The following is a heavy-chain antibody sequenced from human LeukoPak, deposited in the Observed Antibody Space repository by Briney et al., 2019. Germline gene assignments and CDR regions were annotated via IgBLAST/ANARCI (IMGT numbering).Heavy chain of an antibody. D-gene: IGHD1-26*01. Sequence: GGSLRLSCAASGFIFSSYSMNWVRQAPGKGLEWVSSISSSSSYIYYADSVKGRFTISRDNAKNSLYLQMNSLRAEDTAVYYCAREVGAGRDFDYWGQGTLVTVSS. V-gene: IGHV3-21*01. CDR1: GFIFSSYS. J-gene: IGHJ4*02. CDR2: ISSSSSYI. CDR3: AREVGAGRDFDY.